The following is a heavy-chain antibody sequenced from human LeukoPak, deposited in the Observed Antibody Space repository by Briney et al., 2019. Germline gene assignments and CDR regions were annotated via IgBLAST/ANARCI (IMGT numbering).Heavy chain of an antibody. Sequence: GGSLRLSCAASGFTVSSNYMSWVRQAPGKGLEWVSIIYSGGDTYYPDSLKGRFTISRDNSKNTLYLQMNSLRAEDTAVYYCARSSGYYYSDLDYWGQGTLVTVSS. CDR1: GFTVSSNY. V-gene: IGHV3-66*01. J-gene: IGHJ4*02. CDR3: ARSSGYYYSDLDY. CDR2: IYSGGDT. D-gene: IGHD3-22*01.